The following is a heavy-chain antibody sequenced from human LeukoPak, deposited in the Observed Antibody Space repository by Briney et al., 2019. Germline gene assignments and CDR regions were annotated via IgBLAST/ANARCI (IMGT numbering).Heavy chain of an antibody. CDR3: ARGSGSYDY. Sequence: PGGSLRLSCAASGFSFSSYSMNWVRQAPGKGLEWLSYISSGGHTIHYADSVEGRFTISRDNAKNSLYLQMNSLRDDDDTAVYYCARGSGSYDYWGQGTLVTVSS. CDR2: ISSGGHTI. D-gene: IGHD1-26*01. CDR1: GFSFSSYS. V-gene: IGHV3-48*02. J-gene: IGHJ4*02.